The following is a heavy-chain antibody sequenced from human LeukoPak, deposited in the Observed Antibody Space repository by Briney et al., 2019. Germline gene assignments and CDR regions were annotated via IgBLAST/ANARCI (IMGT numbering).Heavy chain of an antibody. CDR2: IYYSGST. V-gene: IGHV4-59*11. J-gene: IGHJ3*02. CDR1: GGSISSHY. D-gene: IGHD2-8*01. CDR3: ARLRGYCTNGVCPVDAFDI. Sequence: PSETLSLTCTVSGGSISSHYWSWIRQPPGKGLEWIGYIYYSGSTNYNPSLKSRVTISVDTSKNQFSLKLSSVTAADTAVYYCARLRGYCTNGVCPVDAFDIWGQGTMVTVSS.